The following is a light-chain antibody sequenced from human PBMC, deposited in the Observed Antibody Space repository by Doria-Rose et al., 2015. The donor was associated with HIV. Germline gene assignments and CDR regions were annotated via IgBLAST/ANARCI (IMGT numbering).Light chain of an antibody. CDR1: QSLLYTSKNY. V-gene: IGKV4-1*01. J-gene: IGKJ3*01. CDR3: QQYYDTPS. CDR2: WAP. Sequence: DIRVTQSPESLGMSLGERATLNCKSNQSLLYTSKNYLAWYQQKPGQPPKLLIYWAPTRQSGAPARFSDSGSGTDFTPTISSLEAEDVAVYYCQQYYDTPSFGPGTTVDIK.